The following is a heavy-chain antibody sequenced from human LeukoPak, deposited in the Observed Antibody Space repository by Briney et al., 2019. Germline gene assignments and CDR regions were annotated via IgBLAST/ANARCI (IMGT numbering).Heavy chain of an antibody. CDR2: IRSKAYGGTT. V-gene: IGHV3-49*03. CDR3: TRSFDDYGGNLDAFDI. CDR1: GFTFGDYA. D-gene: IGHD4-23*01. J-gene: IGHJ3*02. Sequence: GRSLRPSCTASGFTFGDYAMSWFRQAPGKGLEWVGFIRSKAYGGTTEYVASVKGRFTISRDDSKSIAYLQMNSLKTEDTAVYYCTRSFDDYGGNLDAFDIWGQGTMVTVSS.